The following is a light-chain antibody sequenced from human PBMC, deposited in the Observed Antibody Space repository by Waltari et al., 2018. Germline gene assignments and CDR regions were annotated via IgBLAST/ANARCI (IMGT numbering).Light chain of an antibody. CDR2: EVN. V-gene: IGLV2-23*02. CDR3: CSYAGRVV. CDR1: SRDIGTYDL. Sequence: QSALTQPASVSGSPGQSITISCTGTSRDIGTYDLVSWYQQYPGKAPKLMIYEVNKRPSGLSDRFSGSKSGNTASLTISGLHAEDEADYYCCSYAGRVVFGGGTKLTVL. J-gene: IGLJ2*01.